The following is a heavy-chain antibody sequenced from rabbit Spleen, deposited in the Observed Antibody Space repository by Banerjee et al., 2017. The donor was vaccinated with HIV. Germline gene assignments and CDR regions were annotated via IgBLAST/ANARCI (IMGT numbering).Heavy chain of an antibody. D-gene: IGHD1-1*01. CDR2: IEGGSSGST. Sequence: QSLEESGGDLVKPGASLTLTCTASGVSFSSNHYMCWVRQAPGKGLEWIACIEGGSSGSTYYASWAKGRFTISKTSSTTVTLQMTSLTAADTATYFCARDLVAIIGWNFNLWGPGTLVTVS. CDR1: GVSFSSNHY. V-gene: IGHV1S40*01. J-gene: IGHJ4*01. CDR3: ARDLVAIIGWNFNL.